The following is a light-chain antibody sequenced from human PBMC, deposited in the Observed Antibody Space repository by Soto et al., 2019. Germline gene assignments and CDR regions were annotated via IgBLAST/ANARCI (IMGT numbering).Light chain of an antibody. J-gene: IGLJ1*01. Sequence: PVLTQPPSGSGAPGQRVTISCTGSSSNIGAGYDVHWYQQLPGTAPKLLIYGNSNRPSGVPDRFSGSKSGTSASLAITGLQAEDEADYYCQSYDSSLSGPFFGTGTKVTVL. CDR1: SSNIGAGYD. CDR3: QSYDSSLSGPF. V-gene: IGLV1-40*01. CDR2: GNS.